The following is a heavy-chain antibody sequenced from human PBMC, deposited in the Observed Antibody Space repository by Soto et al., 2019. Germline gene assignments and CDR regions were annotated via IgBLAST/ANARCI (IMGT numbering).Heavy chain of an antibody. Sequence: ASVQVSCQASGSTFPSYGISWVRQAPGQGLEWMGWISAYNGNTNYAQKLQGRVTMTTDTSTSTAYMELRSLRSDDTAVYYCARSETDYGDYYFDYWGQGTLVTVSS. CDR2: ISAYNGNT. J-gene: IGHJ4*02. CDR3: ARSETDYGDYYFDY. CDR1: GSTFPSYG. D-gene: IGHD4-17*01. V-gene: IGHV1-18*01.